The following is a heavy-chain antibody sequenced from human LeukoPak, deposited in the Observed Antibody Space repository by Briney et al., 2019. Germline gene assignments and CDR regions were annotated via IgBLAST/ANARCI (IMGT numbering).Heavy chain of an antibody. CDR2: ILYDGSNK. J-gene: IGHJ4*02. CDR1: GFTFSSYA. CDR3: ARGLAYYYDSSGLDY. D-gene: IGHD3-22*01. Sequence: PGRSLRLSCAASGFTFSSYAMHWVRQAPGKGLEWVAVILYDGSNKYYADSVKGRFTISRDNSKNTLYLQMNSLRAEDTAVYYCARGLAYYYDSSGLDYWGQGTLVTVSS. V-gene: IGHV3-30-3*01.